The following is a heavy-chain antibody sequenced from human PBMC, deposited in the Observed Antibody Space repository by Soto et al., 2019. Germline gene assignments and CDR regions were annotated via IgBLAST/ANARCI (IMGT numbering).Heavy chain of an antibody. CDR3: ASGNDYYDSSGYDFDY. CDR1: GGSISSYY. V-gene: IGHV4-59*01. Sequence: QVQLQESGPGLVKPSETLSLTCTVSGGSISSYYWSWIRQPPGKGLEWIGYIYYSGSTNYNPSLKSRVTISVDTSKNQFSLKLSSVTAADTAVYYCASGNDYYDSSGYDFDYWGQGTLVTVSS. CDR2: IYYSGST. D-gene: IGHD3-22*01. J-gene: IGHJ4*02.